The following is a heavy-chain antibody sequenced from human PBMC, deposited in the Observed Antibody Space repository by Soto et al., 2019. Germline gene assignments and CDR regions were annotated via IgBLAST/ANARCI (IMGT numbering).Heavy chain of an antibody. Sequence: PGGSLRLSCAASGFTFSNYGMHWVRQAPGKGLEWVAAISDDGVSKYYADSVQGRFTISKDNSESAVFLQMNSLRPDDTVLYFCARAYYFGSGTSYTLYYWGQGTQVTVSS. D-gene: IGHD3-10*01. V-gene: IGHV3-30*03. CDR3: ARAYYFGSGTSYTLYY. J-gene: IGHJ4*02. CDR2: ISDDGVSK. CDR1: GFTFSNYG.